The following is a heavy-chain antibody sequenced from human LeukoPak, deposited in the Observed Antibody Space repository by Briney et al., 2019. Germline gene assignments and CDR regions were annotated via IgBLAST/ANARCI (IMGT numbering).Heavy chain of an antibody. J-gene: IGHJ4*02. Sequence: PSQTLSLTCTVSGGSISSGGYYWSWIRQHPGKGLECIGYIYYSGSTYYNPSLKSRVTISVDTSKNQFSLKLSSVTAADTAVYYCARWGSAGSGYYYDYWGQGTLVTVSS. D-gene: IGHD3-22*01. CDR3: ARWGSAGSGYYYDY. CDR1: GGSISSGGYY. CDR2: IYYSGST. V-gene: IGHV4-31*03.